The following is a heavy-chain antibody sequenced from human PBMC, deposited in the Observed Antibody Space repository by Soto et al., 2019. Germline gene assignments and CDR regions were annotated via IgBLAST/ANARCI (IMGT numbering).Heavy chain of an antibody. CDR2: TWYEGSNK. V-gene: IGHV3-33*01. CDR3: ARDGPDVLRYFDWLRVTV. D-gene: IGHD3-9*01. J-gene: IGHJ6*02. Sequence: PEGSLRLSCAASGFSFNSYSNHWDTQAPGKGLEWVAVTWYEGSNKYYADSANCRFTISRDISKNTLYLQINSKRAEYTVVYYCARDGPDVLRYFDWLRVTVWGQGTTVIVSS. CDR1: GFSFNSYS.